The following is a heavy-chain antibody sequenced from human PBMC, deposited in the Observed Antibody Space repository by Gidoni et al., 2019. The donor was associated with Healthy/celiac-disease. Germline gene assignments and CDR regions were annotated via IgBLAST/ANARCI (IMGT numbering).Heavy chain of an antibody. CDR2: INHSGNT. CDR1: GGSFSGYY. Sequence: QVQLQQWCAGLLKPSETLSLTCAVYGGSFSGYYWSWIRQPPGKGLEWIGEINHSGNTNYNPSLKSRVTISVDTSKNQFSLKLSSVTAADTAVYYCARPKYYYGYFDYWGQGTLVTVSS. CDR3: ARPKYYYGYFDY. D-gene: IGHD3-10*01. V-gene: IGHV4-34*01. J-gene: IGHJ4*02.